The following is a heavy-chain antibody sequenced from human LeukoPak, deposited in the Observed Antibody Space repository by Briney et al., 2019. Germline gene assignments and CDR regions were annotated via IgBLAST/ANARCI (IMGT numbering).Heavy chain of an antibody. J-gene: IGHJ4*02. D-gene: IGHD3-22*01. CDR1: GYTFTSYG. CDR3: ARESFHYYDSSGYSDY. Sequence: GASVKVSCKASGYTFTSYGISWVRQAPGQGLEWMGWISAYNGNTNYAQKIQGRVTMTTDTSTSTAYMELRSLRSDDTAVYYCARESFHYYDSSGYSDYWGQGTLVTVS. CDR2: ISAYNGNT. V-gene: IGHV1-18*01.